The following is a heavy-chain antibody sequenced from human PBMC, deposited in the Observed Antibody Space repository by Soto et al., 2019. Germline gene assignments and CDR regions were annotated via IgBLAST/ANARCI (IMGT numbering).Heavy chain of an antibody. CDR2: FDPEDGET. Sequence: GASVKVSCKVSGYTLTELSMHWVRQAPGKGLEWMGGFDPEDGETIYAQKFQGRVTMTEDTSTDTAYMELSSLRSEDTAVYYCATGLYYYDSSGHFDYWGQGALVTVS. V-gene: IGHV1-24*01. J-gene: IGHJ4*02. CDR3: ATGLYYYDSSGHFDY. CDR1: GYTLTELS. D-gene: IGHD3-22*01.